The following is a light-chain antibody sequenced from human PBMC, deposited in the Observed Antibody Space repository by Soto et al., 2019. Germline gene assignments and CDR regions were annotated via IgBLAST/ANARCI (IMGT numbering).Light chain of an antibody. V-gene: IGKV3-20*01. CDR3: QQYGSSPWT. CDR1: QSVSSSY. Sequence: EIVLTQSPGTLSLSQGEGATLSCRASQSVSSSYFAWYQHKPGQAPRLLIYGASSRATGIPDRFSGSGSGTDFTLTISRLEPEDFAVYYCQQYGSSPWTFGQGTKVEPK. J-gene: IGKJ1*01. CDR2: GAS.